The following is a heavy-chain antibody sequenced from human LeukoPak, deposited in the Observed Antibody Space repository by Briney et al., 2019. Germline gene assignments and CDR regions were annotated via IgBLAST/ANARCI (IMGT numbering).Heavy chain of an antibody. CDR3: ARGGSSLPYYFDY. CDR2: ISGSGGGT. V-gene: IGHV3-23*01. CDR1: GFTFTSYA. D-gene: IGHD6-6*01. J-gene: IGHJ4*02. Sequence: GGSLRLSCAASGFTFTSYAMSWVRQAPGKGLEWVSSISGSGGGTFYADSVKGRFTISRDNAKNSLYLQMNSLRAEDTAVYYCARGGSSLPYYFDYWGQGTLVTVSS.